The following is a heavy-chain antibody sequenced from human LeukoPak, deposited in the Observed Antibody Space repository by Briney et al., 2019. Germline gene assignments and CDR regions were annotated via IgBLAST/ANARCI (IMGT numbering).Heavy chain of an antibody. CDR3: ARGGYDSDFDY. CDR1: GGSISTNY. V-gene: IGHV4-59*01. CDR2: IYFTGRT. J-gene: IGHJ4*02. Sequence: SETLSLTCTVSGGSISTNYWSWVRLPPGKGLEWIAYIYFTGRTQYNPSLKSRVTISEDTSKNQFSLRLSSVTPADTAVYYCARGGYDSDFDYWGQGTLVTVSS. D-gene: IGHD3-3*01.